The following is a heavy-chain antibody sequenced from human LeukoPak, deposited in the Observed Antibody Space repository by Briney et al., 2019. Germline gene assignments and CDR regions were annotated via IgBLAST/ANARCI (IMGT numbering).Heavy chain of an antibody. D-gene: IGHD3-10*01. J-gene: IGHJ6*03. Sequence: SETLSLTCTVSGYSISSGYYWGWIRQSPGKGLEWIGSIYHSGSTYYNPSLKSRVTISVDTSKNQFSLKLSSVTAADTAVYYCAREWRYYGSGTYPPNYYMDVWGKGTTVTVSS. CDR2: IYHSGST. CDR3: AREWRYYGSGTYPPNYYMDV. V-gene: IGHV4-38-2*02. CDR1: GYSISSGYY.